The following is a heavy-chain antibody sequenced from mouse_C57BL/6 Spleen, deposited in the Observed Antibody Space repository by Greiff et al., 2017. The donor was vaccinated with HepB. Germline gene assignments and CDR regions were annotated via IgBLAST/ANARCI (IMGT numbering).Heavy chain of an antibody. CDR3: ARRGDYLYFDY. J-gene: IGHJ2*01. CDR2: ISYDGSN. CDR1: GYSITSGYY. Sequence: EVQLQQSGPGLVKPSQSLSLTCSVTGYSITSGYYWNWIRQFPGNKLEWMGYISYDGSNNYNPSLKNRISITRDTSKNQFFLKLNSVTTEDTATYYCARRGDYLYFDYWGQGTTLTVAS. D-gene: IGHD5-5*01. V-gene: IGHV3-6*01.